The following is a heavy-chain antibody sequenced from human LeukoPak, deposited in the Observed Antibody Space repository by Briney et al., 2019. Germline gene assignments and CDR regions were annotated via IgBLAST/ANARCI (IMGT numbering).Heavy chain of an antibody. D-gene: IGHD3-10*01. V-gene: IGHV3-23*01. CDR3: AETAIRAPYFDS. Sequence: DSVKGRFTISRDNSNNTLYLQMNNLGAGDTAIYYCAETAIRAPYFDSWGQGTLVTVSS. J-gene: IGHJ4*02.